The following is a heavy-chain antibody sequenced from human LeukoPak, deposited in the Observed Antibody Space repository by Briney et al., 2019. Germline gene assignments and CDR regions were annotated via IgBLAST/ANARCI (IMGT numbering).Heavy chain of an antibody. J-gene: IGHJ4*02. CDR3: AKVLRGGEGGNTWPYFDY. CDR2: IIAGGENT. V-gene: IGHV3-23*01. CDR1: GFTFSSYA. D-gene: IGHD3-16*01. Sequence: GGSLRLSCAASGFTFSSYAMHWVRQAPGKGLEWVSGIIAGGENTYYADSVKGRFTISRDQSTNTMYLQMNSLRVDDTAVYFCAKVLRGGEGGNTWPYFDYWGQGTLATVSS.